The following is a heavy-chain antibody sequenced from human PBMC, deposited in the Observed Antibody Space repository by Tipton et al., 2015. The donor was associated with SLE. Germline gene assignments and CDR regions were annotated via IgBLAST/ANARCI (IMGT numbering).Heavy chain of an antibody. V-gene: IGHV3-23*01. Sequence: SLRLSCAASGFTFSSYSMNWVRQAPGKGLEWVSAISGSGGSTYYADSVKGRFTISRDNSKNTLYLQMNSLRAEDTAVYYCAKGAMVRGVQFDYWGQGTLVTVSS. CDR2: ISGSGGST. J-gene: IGHJ4*02. CDR3: AKGAMVRGVQFDY. D-gene: IGHD3-10*01. CDR1: GFTFSSYS.